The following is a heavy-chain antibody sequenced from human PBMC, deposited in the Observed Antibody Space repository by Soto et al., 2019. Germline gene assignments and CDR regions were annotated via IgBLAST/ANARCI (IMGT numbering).Heavy chain of an antibody. D-gene: IGHD3-22*01. V-gene: IGHV3-23*01. J-gene: IGHJ4*02. CDR2: ISGSGGST. CDR3: AKSQPKIVATDCDY. Sequence: GGSLRLSCAASGFTFSSYAMSWVRQAPGKGLEWVSAISGSGGSTYYADPVKGRFTISRDNSKNTLYLQMNSLRAEDTAVYYCAKSQPKIVATDCDYWGQGTLVTVSS. CDR1: GFTFSSYA.